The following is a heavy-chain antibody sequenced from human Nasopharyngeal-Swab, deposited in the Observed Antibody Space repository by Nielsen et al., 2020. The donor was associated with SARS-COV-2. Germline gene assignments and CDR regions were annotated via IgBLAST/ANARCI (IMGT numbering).Heavy chain of an antibody. V-gene: IGHV3-48*02. CDR3: ARERYYDFWSGYLSPDY. Sequence: GESLKISCAASGFTFSSYSMNWVRQPPGKGLEWVSYISSSSSTIYYADSVKGRFTISRDNAKNSLYLQMNSLRDEDTAVYYCARERYYDFWSGYLSPDYWGQGTLVTVSS. D-gene: IGHD3-3*01. CDR2: ISSSSSTI. CDR1: GFTFSSYS. J-gene: IGHJ4*02.